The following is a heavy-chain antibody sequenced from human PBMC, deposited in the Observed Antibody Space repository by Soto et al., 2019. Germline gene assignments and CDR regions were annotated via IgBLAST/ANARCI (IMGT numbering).Heavy chain of an antibody. CDR1: GYSFTSYW. CDR3: ARHRPYCSSTSCYEDYYYYMDV. Sequence: GESLKISCKGSGYSFTSYWIGWVRQMPGKGLEWMGIIYPGDSDTRYSPSFQGQVTISADKSISTAYLQWSSLKASDTAMYYCARHRPYCSSTSCYEDYYYYMDVWGKGTTVTVSS. D-gene: IGHD2-2*01. J-gene: IGHJ6*03. V-gene: IGHV5-51*01. CDR2: IYPGDSDT.